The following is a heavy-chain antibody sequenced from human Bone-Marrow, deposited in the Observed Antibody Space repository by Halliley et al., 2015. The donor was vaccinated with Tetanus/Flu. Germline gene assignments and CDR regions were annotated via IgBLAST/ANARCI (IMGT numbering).Heavy chain of an antibody. D-gene: IGHD3-10*01. CDR3: ARDYFGSGSYRYYFDN. J-gene: IGHJ4*02. CDR2: YFTGDP. Sequence: YFTGDPYYNPSLKNRMSMSVDTSKNQFSLKLSSVTAADTAVYYCARDYFGSGSYRYYFDNWGQGTLVTVSS. V-gene: IGHV4-31*02.